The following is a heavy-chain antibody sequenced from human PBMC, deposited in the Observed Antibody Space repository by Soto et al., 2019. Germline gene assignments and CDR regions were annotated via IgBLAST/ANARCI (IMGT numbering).Heavy chain of an antibody. CDR1: GGSISSGGYY. CDR2: IYYSGST. V-gene: IGHV4-31*03. J-gene: IGHJ4*02. D-gene: IGHD4-17*01. CDR3: ARDGKDDYGDYVFDY. Sequence: QVQLQESGPGLVKPSQTLSLTCTVSGGSISSGGYYWSWIRQHPGKGLEWIGYIYYSGSTYYNPSLKSRVTISVDTSKTQFSLKLSSVTAADTAVYYCARDGKDDYGDYVFDYWGQGTLVTVSS.